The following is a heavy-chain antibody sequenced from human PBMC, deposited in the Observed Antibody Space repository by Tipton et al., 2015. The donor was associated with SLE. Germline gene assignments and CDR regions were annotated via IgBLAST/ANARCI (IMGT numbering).Heavy chain of an antibody. Sequence: TLSLTCTVSRGSISSGTHYWGWIRQPPGKGLEWIGNIYHSGLTYYNPSLKSRVTFSIDTSNNQFSLKLTSVTAADTAVYFCARDRSSVSDWGQGTQVIVSP. CDR1: RGSISSGTHY. V-gene: IGHV4-39*07. CDR3: ARDRSSVSD. CDR2: IYHSGLT. D-gene: IGHD5/OR15-5a*01. J-gene: IGHJ4*02.